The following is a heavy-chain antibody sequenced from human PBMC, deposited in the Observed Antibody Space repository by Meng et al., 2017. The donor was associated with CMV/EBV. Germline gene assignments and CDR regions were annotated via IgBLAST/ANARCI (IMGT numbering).Heavy chain of an antibody. CDR2: TYYRSKWFY. D-gene: IGHD1-26*01. CDR3: AMLSVGATSDY. V-gene: IGHV6-1*01. Sequence: ISGDSVSGNSVAWNWIRQAPSRGLEWLGRTYYRSKWFYDYAVSVKSRITIKPDTSKNQFSLQLNSVTPEDTAVYYCAMLSVGATSDYWGQGALVTVSS. CDR1: GDSVSGNSVA. J-gene: IGHJ4*02.